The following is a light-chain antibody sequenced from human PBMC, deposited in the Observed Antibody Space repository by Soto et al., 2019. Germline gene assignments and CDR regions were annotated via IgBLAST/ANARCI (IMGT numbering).Light chain of an antibody. J-gene: IGLJ2*01. CDR2: DDS. CDR1: NIGSKS. V-gene: IGLV3-21*02. Sequence: SYELTQPPSMSVAPGQTATITCGGNNIGSKSVQWYQQKSGQAPVLVVYDDSDRPSGIPERFSGSNSGNTATLTISRVEADDEADYSCQVWDSGPDHVVFGGGTQLTVL. CDR3: QVWDSGPDHVV.